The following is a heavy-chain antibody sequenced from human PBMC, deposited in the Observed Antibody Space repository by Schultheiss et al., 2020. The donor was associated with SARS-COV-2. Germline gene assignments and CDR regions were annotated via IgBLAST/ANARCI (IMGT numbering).Heavy chain of an antibody. CDR2: VSWNGSRT. J-gene: IGHJ5*02. V-gene: IGHV3-19*01. CDR3: ARDARP. CDR1: GFTFSSYS. Sequence: GGSLRLSCAASGFTFSSYSMNWVRQAPGKGLEWVSGVSWNGSRTHYADSVKGRFTISRDNAKNTLYLQMNSLRAEDTAVYYCARDARPWGQGTLVTVSS.